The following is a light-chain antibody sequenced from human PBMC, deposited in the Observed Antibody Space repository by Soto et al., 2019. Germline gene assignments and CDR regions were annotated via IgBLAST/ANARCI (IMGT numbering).Light chain of an antibody. CDR2: DSS. CDR1: QSISSH. CDR3: QQYHEWPMT. J-gene: IGKJ5*01. V-gene: IGKV3-15*01. Sequence: EIVMTQSPATLSVSPGGRVTLSCRASQSISSHLGWYQQRPGRTPSLLIYDSSSRVTDIPARFSGSGSGTEFTLTISSLQSEDFAVYYCQQYHEWPMTFGQGTRLEMK.